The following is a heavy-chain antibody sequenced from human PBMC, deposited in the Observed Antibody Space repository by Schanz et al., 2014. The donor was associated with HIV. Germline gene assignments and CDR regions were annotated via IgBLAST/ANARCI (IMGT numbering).Heavy chain of an antibody. D-gene: IGHD5-12*01. J-gene: IGHJ6*02. CDR1: GFTFSSYG. V-gene: IGHV3-21*01. CDR3: ARDTADIVATITNYYYGMDV. Sequence: VQLVESGGGVVQPGRSLRLSCAASGFTFSSYGMHWVRQAPGKGLEWVSSISTSRSYIDYADSVKGRFTISRDNAKNSLYLQMNSLRAEDTAVYYCARDTADIVATITNYYYGMDVWGQGTTVTVSS. CDR2: ISTSRSYI.